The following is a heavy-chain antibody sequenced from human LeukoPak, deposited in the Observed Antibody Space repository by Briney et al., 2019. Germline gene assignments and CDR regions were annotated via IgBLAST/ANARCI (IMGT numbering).Heavy chain of an antibody. V-gene: IGHV3-74*01. Sequence: GGSLRLSCAASGFTFSSYSMNWVRQAPGKGLVWVSRINSDGSSTSYADSVKGRFTISRDNAKNTLYLQMNSLRAEDTAVYYCARVGAVAGTIFGYWGQGTLVTVSS. CDR3: ARVGAVAGTIFGY. CDR1: GFTFSSYS. CDR2: INSDGSST. J-gene: IGHJ4*02. D-gene: IGHD6-19*01.